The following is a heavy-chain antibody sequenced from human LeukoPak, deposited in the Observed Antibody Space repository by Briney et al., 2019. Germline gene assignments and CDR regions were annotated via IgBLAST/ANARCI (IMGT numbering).Heavy chain of an antibody. J-gene: IGHJ6*03. CDR3: VNYIRNVHYYMDV. V-gene: IGHV4-4*09. CDR2: IYTSGST. Sequence: PSETLSLTCSVSGGSFDSKYWSWIRQPPGKGLEWIGYIYTSGSTNCNPSLRSRVAMSVDTSKNQFSLKVYSVTAADTAVYYCVNYIRNVHYYMDVWGKGTTVIVSS. D-gene: IGHD1-1*01. CDR1: GGSFDSKY.